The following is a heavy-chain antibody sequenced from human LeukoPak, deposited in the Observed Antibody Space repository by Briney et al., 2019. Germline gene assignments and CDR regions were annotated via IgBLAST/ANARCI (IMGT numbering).Heavy chain of an antibody. Sequence: GGSLRLSCAASEFTFRTYSMNWVRQAPGKGLEWVSYIDTTSSTIYYADSVKGRFTISRDNAKNTLYLQMNSLRAEDTAVYYCAKTYSSSRAHYYYYYYMDVWGKGTTVTISS. CDR2: IDTTSSTI. D-gene: IGHD6-13*01. J-gene: IGHJ6*03. V-gene: IGHV3-48*04. CDR3: AKTYSSSRAHYYYYYYMDV. CDR1: EFTFRTYS.